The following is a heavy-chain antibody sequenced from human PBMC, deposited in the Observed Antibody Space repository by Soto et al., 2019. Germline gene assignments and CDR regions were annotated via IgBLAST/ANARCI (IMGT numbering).Heavy chain of an antibody. D-gene: IGHD5-18*01. V-gene: IGHV3-11*01. CDR2: ISSSGSTI. Sequence: QVQLVESGGGLVKPGGSLRLSCAASGFTFSDYYMSWIRQAPGKGLEWVSYISSSGSTIYYADSVKGRFTISRDNAKNSLYLQMNSLRAEDTAVYYCAREIVDTPMVTYHYYYGMDVWGQGTTVTVSS. CDR1: GFTFSDYY. CDR3: AREIVDTPMVTYHYYYGMDV. J-gene: IGHJ6*02.